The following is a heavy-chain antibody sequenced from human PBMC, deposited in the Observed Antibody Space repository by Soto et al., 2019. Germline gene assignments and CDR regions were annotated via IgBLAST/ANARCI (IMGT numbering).Heavy chain of an antibody. CDR3: ARYTGYYFFGY. Sequence: PSEIQSLTYTFSGVPTSSGSYCLRWIRQPPGKGLEWIGYIYYSGSTNYNPSLKSRVAISVDTSKNQFSLKLSSVTAADTAVYYCARYTGYYFFGYWGQGTLVTGSS. D-gene: IGHD3-9*01. CDR2: IYYSGST. CDR1: GVPTSSGSYC. J-gene: IGHJ4*02. V-gene: IGHV4-61*01.